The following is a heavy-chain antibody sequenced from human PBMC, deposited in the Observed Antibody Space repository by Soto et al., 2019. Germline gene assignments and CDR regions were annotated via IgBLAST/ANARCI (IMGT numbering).Heavy chain of an antibody. Sequence: ASVKVSCKASGYTFTGYYMHWVRQAPGQGLEWMGWINPNSGGTNYAQKFQGWVTMTRDTSISTAYMELSRLRSDDTAVYYCARDRRYYGSGSYRFDYWGQGTLVTVSS. CDR1: GYTFTGYY. CDR2: INPNSGGT. V-gene: IGHV1-2*04. J-gene: IGHJ4*02. CDR3: ARDRRYYGSGSYRFDY. D-gene: IGHD3-10*01.